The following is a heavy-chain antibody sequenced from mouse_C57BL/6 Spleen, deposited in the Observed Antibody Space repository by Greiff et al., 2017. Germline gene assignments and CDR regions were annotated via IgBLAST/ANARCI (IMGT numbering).Heavy chain of an antibody. J-gene: IGHJ4*01. D-gene: IGHD1-1*01. CDR1: GFTFSDYG. Sequence: DVKLVESGGGLVKPGGSLKLSCAASGFTFSDYGMHWVRQAPEKGLEWVAYISSGSSTIYYADTVKGRFTISRDNAKNTLFLQMTSLRSEDTAMYYCARPVVPYYAMDYWGQGTSVTVSS. CDR3: ARPVVPYYAMDY. CDR2: ISSGSSTI. V-gene: IGHV5-17*01.